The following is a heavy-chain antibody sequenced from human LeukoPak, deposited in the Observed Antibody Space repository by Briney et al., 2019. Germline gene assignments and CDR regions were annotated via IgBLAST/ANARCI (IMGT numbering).Heavy chain of an antibody. V-gene: IGHV3-48*04. CDR3: ARDWYSGSYSGGYFDY. CDR2: ISGSSTTI. J-gene: IGHJ4*02. Sequence: GGSLRLSCSASGFTFSAYTMNWVRQAPGEGLEWVSYISGSSTTIYYADSVKGRFTISRDNAKNSLYLQMNSLRAEDTAVYYCARDWYSGSYSGGYFDYWAQGTLVTVSS. D-gene: IGHD1-26*01. CDR1: GFTFSAYT.